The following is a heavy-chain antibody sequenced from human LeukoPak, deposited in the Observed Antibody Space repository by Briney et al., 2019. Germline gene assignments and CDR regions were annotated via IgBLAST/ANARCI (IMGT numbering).Heavy chain of an antibody. CDR3: AATYYDFWSGYYRIDY. V-gene: IGHV4-59*04. J-gene: IGHJ4*02. CDR1: DGSISSYY. Sequence: SETLSLTCTVSDGSISSYYWSWIRQPPGRGLEWIGSIYHSGSTYYNPSLKSRVTMSVDTSKNQFSLKLSSVTAADTAVYYCAATYYDFWSGYYRIDYWGQGTLVTVSS. CDR2: IYHSGST. D-gene: IGHD3-3*01.